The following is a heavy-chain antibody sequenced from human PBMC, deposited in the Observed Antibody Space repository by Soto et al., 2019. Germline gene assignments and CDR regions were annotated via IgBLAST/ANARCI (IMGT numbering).Heavy chain of an antibody. CDR1: GYTFTSSD. V-gene: IGHV1-8*01. Sequence: QVQLVQSGAEVKKSGASVKVSCKASGYTFTSSDINWVRQATGQGLEWMGWMNHNTGNIGYTQRFQGRVSMTRNISITTAYMELSGLKSDDTAVYYCARGRRVGAAFDYWGQGTLVTVSS. CDR3: ARGRRVGAAFDY. CDR2: MNHNTGNI. D-gene: IGHD1-26*01. J-gene: IGHJ4*02.